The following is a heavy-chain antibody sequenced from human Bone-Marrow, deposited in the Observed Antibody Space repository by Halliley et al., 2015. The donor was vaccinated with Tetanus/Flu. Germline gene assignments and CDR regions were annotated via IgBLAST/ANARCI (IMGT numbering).Heavy chain of an antibody. D-gene: IGHD3-22*01. CDR3: ARDRGETYYPLYYLDY. V-gene: IGHV3-48*03. J-gene: IGHJ4*02. CDR1: GLTFSRYE. CDR2: ISSSGSII. Sequence: SLRLSCAASGLTFSRYEMNWVRQAPGKGLEWLSYISSSGSIIYYADSVRGRFTISRDNAKNSLNLQMDSLRVEDTAVYYCARDRGETYYPLYYLDYWGQGTLVTVSS.